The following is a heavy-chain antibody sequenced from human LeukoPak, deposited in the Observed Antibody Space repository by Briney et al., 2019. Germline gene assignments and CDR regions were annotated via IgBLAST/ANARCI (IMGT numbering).Heavy chain of an antibody. CDR3: ARQVAAADDY. J-gene: IGHJ4*02. Sequence: PGGSLRLSCAASGFTVSSNYMSWIRQPPGKGLEWIGSIYYSGSTYYNPSLKSRVTISVDTSKNQFSLKLSSVTAADTAVYYCARQVAAADDYWGQGTLVTVSS. CDR2: IYYSGST. CDR1: GFTVSSNY. D-gene: IGHD6-13*01. V-gene: IGHV4-39*01.